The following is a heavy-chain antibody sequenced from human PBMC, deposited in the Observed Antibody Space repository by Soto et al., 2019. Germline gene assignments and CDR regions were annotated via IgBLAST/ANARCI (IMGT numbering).Heavy chain of an antibody. Sequence: PGGSLRLSCAASGFTFSSYAMSWVRQAPGKGLEWVSAISGSGGSTYYADSVKGRFTISRDNSKNTLYLQMNSLRAEDTAVYYCAKGGSSWSYSDRSGYYFKYWGQGTLVTVSS. CDR1: GFTFSSYA. J-gene: IGHJ4*02. D-gene: IGHD3-22*01. CDR3: AKGGSSWSYSDRSGYYFKY. CDR2: ISGSGGST. V-gene: IGHV3-23*01.